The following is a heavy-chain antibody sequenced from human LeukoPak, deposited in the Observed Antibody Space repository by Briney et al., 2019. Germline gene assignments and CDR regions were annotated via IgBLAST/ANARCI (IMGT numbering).Heavy chain of an antibody. Sequence: GGSLRLSCAASGFTFSSYAMSWVRQAPGKGLEWVSAISGSGGSTYYADSVKGRFTISRDNSKNTLYLQMNSLRAEDTAVYYCAKDLRRYFDLPPGWFDPWGQGTLVTVSS. CDR3: AKDLRRYFDLPPGWFDP. J-gene: IGHJ5*02. V-gene: IGHV3-23*01. CDR2: ISGSGGST. D-gene: IGHD3-9*01. CDR1: GFTFSSYA.